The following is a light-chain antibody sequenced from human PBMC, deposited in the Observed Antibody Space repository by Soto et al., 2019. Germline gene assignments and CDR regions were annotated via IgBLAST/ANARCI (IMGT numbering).Light chain of an antibody. Sequence: EIVLTQSPATLSLSPGVRATLSCRASQNVSSYLAWYQQKPGQAPRLLIYDASNRATGIPARFSGSGSGTDSTLTISSLEPEDFAVYYCQQRSNWPPLTFGQGTRLEIK. CDR1: QNVSSY. CDR3: QQRSNWPPLT. J-gene: IGKJ5*01. V-gene: IGKV3-11*01. CDR2: DAS.